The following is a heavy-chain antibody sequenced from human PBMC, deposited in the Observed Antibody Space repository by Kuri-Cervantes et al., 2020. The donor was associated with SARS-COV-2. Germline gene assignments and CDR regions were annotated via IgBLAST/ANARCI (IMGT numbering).Heavy chain of an antibody. V-gene: IGHV3-13*03. CDR3: AKDARRIAVAGYWYFDL. J-gene: IGHJ2*01. CDR2: IGTAGDT. CDR1: GFTFSSYD. D-gene: IGHD6-19*01. Sequence: LSLTCAACGFTFSSYDMHWVRQATGKGLEWVSAIGTAGDTYYPGSVKGQFTISRENAKNSLYLQMNSLRAGDTAVYYCAKDARRIAVAGYWYFDLWGRGTLVTVSS.